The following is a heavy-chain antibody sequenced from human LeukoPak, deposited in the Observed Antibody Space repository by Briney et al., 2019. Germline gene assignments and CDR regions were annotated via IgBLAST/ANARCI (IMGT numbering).Heavy chain of an antibody. CDR3: ARDDGSYSRSPGFDN. V-gene: IGHV3-48*03. CDR1: GFTFSSYE. J-gene: IGHJ4*02. CDR2: ISSSGNTI. Sequence: PGGSLRLSCAASGFTFSSYEMNWVRQAPGKGLEWVSYISSSGNTIYHADSVKGRFTISRDNAKNSLYLQMNSLRAEDTAVYYCARDDGSYSRSPGFDNWGQGTLVTVSS. D-gene: IGHD1-26*01.